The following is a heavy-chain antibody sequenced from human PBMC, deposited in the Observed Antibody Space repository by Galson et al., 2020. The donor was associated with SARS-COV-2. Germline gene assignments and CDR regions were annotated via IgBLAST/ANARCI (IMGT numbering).Heavy chain of an antibody. CDR1: GGSISSSSYY. Sequence: SETLSLTCTVSGGSISSSSYYWGWIRQPPGKGLEWIGSIYYSASTYYNPSLKSPVTLSVDTSKHPFSLKLSSVTAADTAVYYCARDGDILTGYPCDYDGMDVWGQGTTVAVSS. J-gene: IGHJ6*02. D-gene: IGHD3-9*01. V-gene: IGHV4-39*02. CDR2: IYYSAST. CDR3: ARDGDILTGYPCDYDGMDV.